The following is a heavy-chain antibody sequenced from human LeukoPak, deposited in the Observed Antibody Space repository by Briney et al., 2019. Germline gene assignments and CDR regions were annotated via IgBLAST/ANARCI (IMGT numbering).Heavy chain of an antibody. V-gene: IGHV4-59*08. CDR3: ARRSHHAVVPAAILSYYYYMDV. D-gene: IGHD2-2*02. Sequence: SETLSLTCTVSGGSISSYYWSWIRQPPGKGLEWIGYIYYSGSTNYNPSLKSRVTISVDTPKNQFSLKLSSVTAADTAVYYCARRSHHAVVPAAILSYYYYMDVWGKGTTVTVSS. J-gene: IGHJ6*03. CDR2: IYYSGST. CDR1: GGSISSYY.